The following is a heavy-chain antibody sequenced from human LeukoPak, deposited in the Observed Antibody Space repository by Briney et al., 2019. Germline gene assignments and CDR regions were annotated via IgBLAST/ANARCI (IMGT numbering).Heavy chain of an antibody. CDR2: VYYSGST. D-gene: IGHD3-10*01. Sequence: SETLSLTCTVSGGSISSSSYYWVWIRQPPGKGLEWIGSVYYSGSTYYNPSLKSRVTISVDTSKNQFSLKLSSVTAADTAVYYCARPNPGQNGEPLDDYYYYGMDVWGQGTTVTVSS. V-gene: IGHV4-39*01. CDR3: ARPNPGQNGEPLDDYYYYGMDV. J-gene: IGHJ6*02. CDR1: GGSISSSSYY.